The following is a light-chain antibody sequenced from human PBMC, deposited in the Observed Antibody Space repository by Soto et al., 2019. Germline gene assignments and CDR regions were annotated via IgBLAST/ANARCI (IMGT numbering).Light chain of an antibody. J-gene: IGKJ4*01. CDR3: QQRSSWPLT. CDR2: DAS. CDR1: QSVRSL. Sequence: EDVLTQSPASLSLSPGERATLSCRASQSVRSLLAWYQQKPGQAPRLLVYDASNRATGIPARFSGSGSGTDFTLNIGSLEPEDFAVYYCQQRSSWPLTFGGGTKVEIK. V-gene: IGKV3-11*01.